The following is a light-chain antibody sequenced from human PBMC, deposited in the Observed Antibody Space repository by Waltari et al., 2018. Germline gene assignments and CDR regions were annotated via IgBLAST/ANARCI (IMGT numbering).Light chain of an antibody. CDR1: QCVSSSY. Sequence: EIVLTQSPGTLSLSPGESATLPCRASQCVSSSYLAWYQQKPGQAPRLLIYGASSRATGIPDRFSGSGSGTDFTLTISRLEPEDFAVYYCQQYGRTFGQGTKVEIK. V-gene: IGKV3-20*01. CDR3: QQYGRT. CDR2: GAS. J-gene: IGKJ1*01.